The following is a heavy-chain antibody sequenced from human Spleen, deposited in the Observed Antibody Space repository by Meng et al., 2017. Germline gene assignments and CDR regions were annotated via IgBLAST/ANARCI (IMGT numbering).Heavy chain of an antibody. CDR2: IKRNRDGGTI. D-gene: IGHD6-13*01. J-gene: IGHJ4*02. CDR3: ATGAAAADH. Sequence: GGSLRLSCVASGLRFTDAWMSWVRQAPGEGLEWVGRIKRNRDGGTIVYAAPVKGRFTISRDDSKNTLYLQMDSLITEDTAVYFCATGAAAADHWGQGTLVTVSS. V-gene: IGHV3-15*01. CDR1: GLRFTDAW.